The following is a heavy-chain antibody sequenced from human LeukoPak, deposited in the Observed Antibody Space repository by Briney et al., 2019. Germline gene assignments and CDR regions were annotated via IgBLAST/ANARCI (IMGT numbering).Heavy chain of an antibody. V-gene: IGHV4-34*01. CDR3: ARGKYDYAWGSYSPNAFAM. CDR1: GGSFSGYY. Sequence: SETLSLTCAVYGGSFSGYYWSWIRQPPGKGLEWIGEINHSGSTNYNPSLKSRVTISVDTSKNQFSLKLSSVTAADTALYYCARGKYDYAWGSYSPNAFAMWGQGTMVTVSS. J-gene: IGHJ3*02. D-gene: IGHD3-16*01. CDR2: INHSGST.